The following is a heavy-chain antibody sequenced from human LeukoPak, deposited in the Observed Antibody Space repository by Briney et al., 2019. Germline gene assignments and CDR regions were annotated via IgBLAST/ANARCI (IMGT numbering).Heavy chain of an antibody. CDR3: ARVGAVAVHRGYYFDY. J-gene: IGHJ4*02. CDR1: GFTFSSYA. D-gene: IGHD6-19*01. Sequence: GRSLRLSCAASGFTFSSYAMHWVRQAPGKGLEWVAVISYDGSNKYYADSVKGRFTISRDNSKNTLYLQMNSLGAEDTAVYYCARVGAVAVHRGYYFDYWGQGTLVTVSS. V-gene: IGHV3-30*04. CDR2: ISYDGSNK.